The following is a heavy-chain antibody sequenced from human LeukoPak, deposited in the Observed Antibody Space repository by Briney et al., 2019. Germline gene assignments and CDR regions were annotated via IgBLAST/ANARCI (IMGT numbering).Heavy chain of an antibody. J-gene: IGHJ5*02. CDR2: FDPEDGET. D-gene: IGHD3-3*01. CDR1: GHTLTELS. V-gene: IGHV1-24*01. Sequence: ASVKVSCKISGHTLTELSMHWVRQAPGEGLEWMGGFDPEDGETIYAQKFQGRVTMTEDTSTDTAYMEVSSPRSEDTAVYYCAIGLDLIFGVINHWGQGTLVTVSS. CDR3: AIGLDLIFGVINH.